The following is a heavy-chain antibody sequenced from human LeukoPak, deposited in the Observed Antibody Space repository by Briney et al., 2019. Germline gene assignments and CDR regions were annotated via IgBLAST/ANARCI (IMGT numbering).Heavy chain of an antibody. Sequence: TGGSLRLSCAASGFTFKNAWMSWVRQAPGKGLEWVSGISGSGGSTYYADSVKGRFTISRDNSKNTLYLQMNSLRAEDTAVYYCAKDLGSRWTPFDYWGQGTLVTVSA. CDR1: GFTFKNAW. J-gene: IGHJ4*02. CDR2: ISGSGGST. CDR3: AKDLGSRWTPFDY. D-gene: IGHD6-13*01. V-gene: IGHV3-23*01.